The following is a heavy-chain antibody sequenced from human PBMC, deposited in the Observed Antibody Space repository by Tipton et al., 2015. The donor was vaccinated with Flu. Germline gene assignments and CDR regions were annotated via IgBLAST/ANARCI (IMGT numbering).Heavy chain of an antibody. CDR1: GFTFSSYW. Sequence: SLRLSCVDSGFTFSSYWMTWVRQAPGKGLEWVANIKQDGSVKYYVDSVKGRFTISRDNAKNSVFLQMDTLRAEDTAVYYCARAIAAVDSYWGQGTLVTVSA. J-gene: IGHJ4*02. CDR2: IKQDGSVK. D-gene: IGHD6-13*01. CDR3: ARAIAAVDSY. V-gene: IGHV3-7*03.